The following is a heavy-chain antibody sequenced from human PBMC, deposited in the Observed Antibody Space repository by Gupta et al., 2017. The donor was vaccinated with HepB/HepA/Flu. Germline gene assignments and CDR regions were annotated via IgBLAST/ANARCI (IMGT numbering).Heavy chain of an antibody. CDR1: GYTFTDYY. Sequence: EVQLVQSGAEVKKPGATVKISCKVSGYTFTDYYMHWVQQAPGKGLEWMGLVDPEDGETIYAEKFQGRVTITADTSTDTAYMELSSLRSEDTAVYYCATRGSAMVRASIHNWFDPWGQGTLVTVSS. V-gene: IGHV1-69-2*01. CDR2: VDPEDGET. J-gene: IGHJ5*02. CDR3: ATRGSAMVRASIHNWFDP. D-gene: IGHD5-18*01.